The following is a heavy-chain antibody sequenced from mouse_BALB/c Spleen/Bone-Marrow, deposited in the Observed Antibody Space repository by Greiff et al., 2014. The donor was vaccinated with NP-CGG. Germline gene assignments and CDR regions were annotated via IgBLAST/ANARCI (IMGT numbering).Heavy chain of an antibody. CDR1: GYTFTDYW. D-gene: IGHD1-1*01. J-gene: IGHJ1*01. CDR3: ARDYYGRGWYFDV. CDR2: IDTSDSYT. Sequence: QVQLQQSGAELVMPGASVKMSCKASGYTFTDYWMYWVKQRPGQGLEWIGAIDTSDSYTSYNQKFKGKATLTVDESSSTAYMQLSSLTSEDSAVYYCARDYYGRGWYFDVWGAGTTVTASS. V-gene: IGHV1-69*01.